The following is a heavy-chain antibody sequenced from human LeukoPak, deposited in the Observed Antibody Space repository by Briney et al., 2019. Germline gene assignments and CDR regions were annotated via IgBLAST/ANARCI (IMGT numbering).Heavy chain of an antibody. CDR1: GGSISSYY. D-gene: IGHD3-16*01. Sequence: SETLSLTCTVSGGSISSYYWSWIRQPPGKGLEWIGYIYYSGSTNYNPSLKSRVTMSVDTSKNQFSLKLTSVTAADTAMYYCTGGGPSSDYWGQGTLVTVSS. J-gene: IGHJ4*02. CDR2: IYYSGST. V-gene: IGHV4-59*12. CDR3: TGGGPSSDY.